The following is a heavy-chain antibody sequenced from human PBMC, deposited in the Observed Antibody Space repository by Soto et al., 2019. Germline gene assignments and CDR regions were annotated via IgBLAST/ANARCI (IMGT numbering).Heavy chain of an antibody. Sequence: AASVKVSCKASGYTFTSYDINWVRQATGQGLEWMGWMNPNSGGTTYAQRFQGWVTMTRDTSTSTVYMELSSLRSEDTAVYYCARDLSPYYYDSWFDPWGQGTLVTVSS. V-gene: IGHV1-8*01. J-gene: IGHJ5*02. D-gene: IGHD3-22*01. CDR1: GYTFTSYD. CDR2: MNPNSGGT. CDR3: ARDLSPYYYDSWFDP.